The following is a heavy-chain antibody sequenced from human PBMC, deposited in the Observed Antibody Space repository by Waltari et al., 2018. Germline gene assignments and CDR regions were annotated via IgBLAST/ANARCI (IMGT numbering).Heavy chain of an antibody. Sequence: QVQLVQSGSELKKPGASVKVSCKASGSTFTTYAMNWVRQAPGQGLEWMGWINTNTGNPTYAQGFTGRLVFSLDTSVSTAYLQISSLKAEDTAVYYCARPHGGGGWYGGWDWGQGTLVTVSS. CDR3: ARPHGGGGWYGGWD. D-gene: IGHD6-19*01. CDR2: INTNTGNP. CDR1: GSTFTTYA. J-gene: IGHJ4*02. V-gene: IGHV7-4-1*02.